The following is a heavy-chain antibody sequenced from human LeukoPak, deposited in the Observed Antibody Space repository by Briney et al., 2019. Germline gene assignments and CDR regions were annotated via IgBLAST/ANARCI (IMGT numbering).Heavy chain of an antibody. CDR1: GDSVSSKSAG. Sequence: SQTLSLTCDISGDSVSSKSAGWNWIRQSPSRGPEWLGRRYYRSKGYNDYEGAVRSRISINPDTSKNRFNLQLSSVTPDDTAVYYCARGGLVRGTINSLIAFDIWGQGTMITVSS. CDR3: ARGGLVRGTINSLIAFDI. V-gene: IGHV6-1*01. CDR2: RYYRSKGYN. J-gene: IGHJ3*02. D-gene: IGHD3-10*01.